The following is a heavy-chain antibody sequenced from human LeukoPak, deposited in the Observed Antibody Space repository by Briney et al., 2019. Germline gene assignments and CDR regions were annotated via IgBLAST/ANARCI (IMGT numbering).Heavy chain of an antibody. D-gene: IGHD5-12*01. CDR3: AASGPGNYYFDY. CDR2: IIPIFGTA. CDR1: GGTFSSYA. V-gene: IGHV1-69*05. J-gene: IGHJ4*02. Sequence: GASVKVSCKASGGTFSSYAISWVRQAPGQGLEWMGGIIPIFGTANYAQKLQGRVTITTDESTSTAYMELSSLRCEDTAVYYCAASGPGNYYFDYWGQGTLVTVSS.